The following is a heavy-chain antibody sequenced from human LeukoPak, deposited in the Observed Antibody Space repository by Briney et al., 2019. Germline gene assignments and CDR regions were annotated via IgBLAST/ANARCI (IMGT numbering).Heavy chain of an antibody. CDR1: GGSVSDYY. Sequence: SETLSLTCTVSGGSVSDYYWSWIRQSPGKGLEWIGYIYYTGSSSYNPSLRSRVTISADTSKNQFSLKLSSVTAADTAVYYCARDDYGSGSVIDYWGQGTLVTVSS. J-gene: IGHJ4*02. V-gene: IGHV4-59*02. CDR3: ARDDYGSGSVIDY. CDR2: IYYTGSS. D-gene: IGHD3-10*01.